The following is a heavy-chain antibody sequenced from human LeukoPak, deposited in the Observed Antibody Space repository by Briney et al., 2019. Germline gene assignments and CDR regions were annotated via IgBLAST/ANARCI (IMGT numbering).Heavy chain of an antibody. Sequence: GASVTVSCKASGYTFTSYYMHWVRQAPGQGLEWMGIINPNGGSTVYAQKFQGRVTMTRDTSTSTVYMELSSLRSDDTAVYYCAVYSSGWYPWGQGTLVTVSS. V-gene: IGHV1-46*01. D-gene: IGHD6-19*01. J-gene: IGHJ5*02. CDR2: INPNGGST. CDR3: AVYSSGWYP. CDR1: GYTFTSYY.